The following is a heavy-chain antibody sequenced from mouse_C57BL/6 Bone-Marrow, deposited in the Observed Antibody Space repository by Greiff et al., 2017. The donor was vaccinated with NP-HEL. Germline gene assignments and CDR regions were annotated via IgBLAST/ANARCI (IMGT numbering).Heavy chain of an antibody. V-gene: IGHV1-55*01. CDR3: ARSSLLPYAMDY. CDR2: IYPGSGST. D-gene: IGHD2-12*01. Sequence: QVQLQQPGAELVKPGASVKMSCKASGYTFTSYWITWVQQRPGQGLEWIGYIYPGSGSTNYNEKFKGKATMTVDTASNTAYMQLSILTSEDSAVYYCARSSLLPYAMDYWGQGTSVTVSS. CDR1: GYTFTSYW. J-gene: IGHJ4*01.